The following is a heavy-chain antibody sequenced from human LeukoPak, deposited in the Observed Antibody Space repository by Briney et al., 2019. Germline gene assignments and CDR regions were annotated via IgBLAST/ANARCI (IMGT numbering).Heavy chain of an antibody. CDR2: IYTSGST. D-gene: IGHD3-10*01. CDR3: ARVTVRGVIITD. J-gene: IGHJ4*02. CDR1: GGSISSGSYY. V-gene: IGHV4-61*02. Sequence: KASQTLSLTCTVSGGSISSGSYYWRWIRQPAGKGLEWVGRIYTSGSTSYNPSLKSRVTISVDTSKNQFSLKLSSVTAADTAVYYCARVTVRGVIITDWGQGTLVTVSS.